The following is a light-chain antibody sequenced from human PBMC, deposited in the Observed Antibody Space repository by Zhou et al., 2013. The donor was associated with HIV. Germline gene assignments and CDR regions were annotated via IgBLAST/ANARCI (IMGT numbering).Light chain of an antibody. CDR3: MQALESPLT. V-gene: IGKV2-28*01. CDR1: RTLLHSNGYNY. Sequence: DIVMTQSPVSLPVTPGEPASISCRSSRTLLHSNGYNYLDWYLQKPGQSPQVLIYMGSNRAVRGPVTGSGASGSGTDFTTGNTPEWRLRMLGFSYCMQALESPLTFGGGTKVELK. CDR2: MGS. J-gene: IGKJ4*01.